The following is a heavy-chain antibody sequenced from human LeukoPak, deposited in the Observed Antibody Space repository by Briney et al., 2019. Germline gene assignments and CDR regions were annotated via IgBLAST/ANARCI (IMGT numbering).Heavy chain of an antibody. CDR3: AVAPGDY. D-gene: IGHD2-21*01. J-gene: IGHJ4*02. V-gene: IGHV1-2*02. Sequence: GASVKVSCKASGYTFTGYYMHWVRQAPGQGLEWMGWINPNSDYTFYAQKSQGRVTLTRDTSISTAYMGLTTLTSDDTALYYCAVAPGDYWGQGTLVTVSA. CDR2: INPNSDYT. CDR1: GYTFTGYY.